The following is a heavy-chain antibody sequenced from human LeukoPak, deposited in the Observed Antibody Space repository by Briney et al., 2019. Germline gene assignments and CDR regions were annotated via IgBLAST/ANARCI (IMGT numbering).Heavy chain of an antibody. J-gene: IGHJ6*03. D-gene: IGHD2-2*01. V-gene: IGHV3-23*01. CDR2: ISGSGGST. Sequence: PGGSLRLSCAASGFTFSSYAMSWVRQAPGKGLEWVSAISGSGGSTYYADSVKGRFTIPRDNSKNTLYLQMNSLRAEDTAVYYCAKVPCSSTSCYYYYYMDVWGKGTTVTVSS. CDR1: GFTFSSYA. CDR3: AKVPCSSTSCYYYYYMDV.